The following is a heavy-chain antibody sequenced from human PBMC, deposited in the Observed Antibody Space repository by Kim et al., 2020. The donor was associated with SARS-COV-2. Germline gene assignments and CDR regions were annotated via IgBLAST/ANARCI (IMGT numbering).Heavy chain of an antibody. D-gene: IGHD3-10*01. Sequence: SETLSLTCTVSGASIGSHGYFWAWLRQPPGRGREWIGSLSYSGRRYYNPPLERRITASLDTSKTQFSLRLTSVTAADTAVYHCARLYAFTGSYTAYYFDFWGPGTLVTVSS. CDR1: GASIGSHGYF. CDR2: LSYSGRR. CDR3: ARLYAFTGSYTAYYFDF. J-gene: IGHJ4*02. V-gene: IGHV4-39*01.